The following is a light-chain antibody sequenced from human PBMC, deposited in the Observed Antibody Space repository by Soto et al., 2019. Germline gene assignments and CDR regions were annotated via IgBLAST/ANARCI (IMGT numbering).Light chain of an antibody. CDR1: QSNSSW. V-gene: IGKV1-5*01. J-gene: IGKJ1*01. CDR3: QQYNSYSPRT. CDR2: DAS. Sequence: DIQMTQSPSTLSASVGDRVTITCRASQSNSSWLAWYQQKPGKAPKLLIYDASSLESGVPSRFSGSGSGTEFTLTISSLQPDDFATYYCQQYNSYSPRTFGQGTKVEIK.